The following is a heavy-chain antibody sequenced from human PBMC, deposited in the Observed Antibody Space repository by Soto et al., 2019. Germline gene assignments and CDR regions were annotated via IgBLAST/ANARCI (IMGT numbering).Heavy chain of an antibody. CDR3: ARGSDFFDY. Sequence: PSQTLSLTCVISGDSVSNNIAAWNWIRQSPLGGLEWLGRTYYRSKWNRDYAVSVKSRLTIDSDTSKNQFSLQLNSVTPEDTAVYYCARGSDFFDYWGQGALVTVSS. J-gene: IGHJ4*02. V-gene: IGHV6-1*01. CDR2: TYYRSKWNR. CDR1: GDSVSNNIAA.